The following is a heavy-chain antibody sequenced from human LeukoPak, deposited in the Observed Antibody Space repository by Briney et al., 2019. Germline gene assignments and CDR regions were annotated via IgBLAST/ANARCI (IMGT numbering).Heavy chain of an antibody. D-gene: IGHD2-8*01. V-gene: IGHV3-48*02. J-gene: IGHJ4*02. CDR2: ISSSSSTI. CDR3: ARDHGLFDY. CDR1: EFPSVTYA. Sequence: GGPLDLSCPAPEFPSVTYAMSGVGQAPGKGLEWVSYISSSSSTIYYADSVKGRFTISRDNAKNSLYLQMNSLRDEDTAVYYCARDHGLFDYWGQGTLVTVSS.